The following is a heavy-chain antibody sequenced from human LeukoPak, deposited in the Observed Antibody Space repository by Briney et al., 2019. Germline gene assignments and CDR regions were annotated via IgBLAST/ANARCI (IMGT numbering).Heavy chain of an antibody. D-gene: IGHD2-2*01. J-gene: IGHJ5*02. CDR3: ARHWRCSSTSCYAYYNWFDP. CDR2: VNHSGDT. CDR1: GGSFSNSY. Sequence: PSETLSLTCAVSGGSFSNSYWSWIRQPPGKGLEWIGEVNHSGDTNYNPSLKSRVAFLINTSKNQFSLKLSSVTAADTAVYYCARHWRCSSTSCYAYYNWFDPWGQGTLVTVSS. V-gene: IGHV4-34*01.